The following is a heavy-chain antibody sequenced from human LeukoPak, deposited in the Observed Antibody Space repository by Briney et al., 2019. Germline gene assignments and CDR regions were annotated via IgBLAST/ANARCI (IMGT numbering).Heavy chain of an antibody. D-gene: IGHD3-10*02. J-gene: IGHJ3*02. Sequence: SETLSLTCTVSGGSISSYYWSWIRQPPGKGLEWIGYIYYSGSTNYNPSLKSRVTISVDTSKNQFSLKLSSVTAADTAVYYCARDSMFGETPRAFDIWGQGTMVTVSS. CDR1: GGSISSYY. CDR3: ARDSMFGETPRAFDI. CDR2: IYYSGST. V-gene: IGHV4-59*01.